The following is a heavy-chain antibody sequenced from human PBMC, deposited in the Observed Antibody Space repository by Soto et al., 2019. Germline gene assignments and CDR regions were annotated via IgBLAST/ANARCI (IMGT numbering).Heavy chain of an antibody. D-gene: IGHD3-3*01. CDR2: ISSSSSYI. CDR3: ARNLRFLEWVSYSREVSFDI. CDR1: GFTFSSYS. V-gene: IGHV3-21*01. J-gene: IGHJ3*02. Sequence: PGGSLRLSCAASGFTFSSYSMNWVRQAPGKGLEWVSSISSSSSYIYYADSVKGRFTISRDNAKNSLYLQMNSLRAEDTAVYYCARNLRFLEWVSYSREVSFDIWGQGTTVT.